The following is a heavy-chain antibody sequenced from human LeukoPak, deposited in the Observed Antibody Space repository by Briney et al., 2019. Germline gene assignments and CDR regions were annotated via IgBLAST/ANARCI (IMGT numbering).Heavy chain of an antibody. V-gene: IGHV3-21*04. J-gene: IGHJ4*02. CDR3: AKDWGIAAGGVFDY. Sequence: PGGSLRLSCAASGFTFSSYSMNWVRQAPGKGLEWVSSISSSSSYIYYADSVKGRFTISRDNAKNSLYLQMNSLRAEDTALYYCAKDWGIAAGGVFDYWGQGTLVTVSS. CDR2: ISSSSSYI. D-gene: IGHD6-13*01. CDR1: GFTFSSYS.